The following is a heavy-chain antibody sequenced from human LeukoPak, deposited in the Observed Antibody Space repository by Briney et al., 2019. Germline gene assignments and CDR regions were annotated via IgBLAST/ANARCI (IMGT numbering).Heavy chain of an antibody. CDR3: AAGCSGATCYSYGMDV. Sequence: GRSLRLSCAASGFSFRDSGMHWVRQPPGKGLEWVAFIWNDGSNRYYADSLKGRFTISRDNSKNILYLQMSSLRVEDTAVYYCAAGCSGATCYSYGMDVWGQGTTASVSS. V-gene: IGHV3-33*01. D-gene: IGHD2-15*01. CDR1: GFSFRDSG. J-gene: IGHJ6*02. CDR2: IWNDGSNR.